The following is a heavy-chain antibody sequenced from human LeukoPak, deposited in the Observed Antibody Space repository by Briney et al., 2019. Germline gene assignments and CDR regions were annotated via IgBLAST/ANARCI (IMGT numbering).Heavy chain of an antibody. V-gene: IGHV3-30*03. CDR2: ISYDGSNK. CDR3: APFHEVAAAAPLFDY. J-gene: IGHJ4*02. Sequence: GGSLRLSCAASGFTFSSYGMHWVRQAPGKGLEWVAVISYDGSNKYYADSVKGRFTISRDNSKNTLYLQMNSLRAEDTAVYYCAPFHEVAAAAPLFDYWGQGTLVTVSS. CDR1: GFTFSSYG. D-gene: IGHD6-13*01.